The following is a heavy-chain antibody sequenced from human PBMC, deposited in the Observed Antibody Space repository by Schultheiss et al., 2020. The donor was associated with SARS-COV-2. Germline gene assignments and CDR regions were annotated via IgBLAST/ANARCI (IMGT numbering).Heavy chain of an antibody. CDR3: AKDLRVGCSSTSCYTANMDV. Sequence: GGSLRLSCAASGFTFSSYEMNWVRQAPGKGLEWVSYISSSGSTIYYADSVKGRFTISRDNAKNSLYLQMNSLRAEDTAVYYCAKDLRVGCSSTSCYTANMDVWGKGTTVTVSS. D-gene: IGHD2-2*02. V-gene: IGHV3-48*03. CDR2: ISSSGSTI. J-gene: IGHJ6*03. CDR1: GFTFSSYE.